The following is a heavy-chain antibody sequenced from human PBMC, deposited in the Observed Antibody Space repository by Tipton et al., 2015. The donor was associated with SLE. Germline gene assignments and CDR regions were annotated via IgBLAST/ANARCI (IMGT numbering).Heavy chain of an antibody. CDR2: IYYSGST. V-gene: IGHV4-31*11. J-gene: IGHJ5*02. CDR1: GGSFSGYY. Sequence: TLSLTCAVYGGSFSGYYWSWIRQHPGKGLEWIGYIYYSGSTYYNPSLKSRVTISVDTSKNQFSLKLSSVTAADTAVYYCARVGWDLLWFGEYQPHNWFDPWGQGTLVTVSS. CDR3: ARVGWDLLWFGEYQPHNWFDP. D-gene: IGHD3-10*01.